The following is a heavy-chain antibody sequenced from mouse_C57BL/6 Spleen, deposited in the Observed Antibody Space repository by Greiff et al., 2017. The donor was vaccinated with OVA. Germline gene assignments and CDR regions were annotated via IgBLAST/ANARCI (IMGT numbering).Heavy chain of an antibody. Sequence: EVMLVESGGGLVQPGGSLKLSCAASGFTFSDSYMYLVRQTPEKRLEWVAYISNGGGSTYYPDTVKGRFTISRDNAKNTLYLQMSRLKSEDTAMYYCARRAYDFAGAYYFDYWGQGTTLTVSS. CDR1: GFTFSDSY. J-gene: IGHJ2*01. V-gene: IGHV5-12*01. D-gene: IGHD2-4*01. CDR3: ARRAYDFAGAYYFDY. CDR2: ISNGGGST.